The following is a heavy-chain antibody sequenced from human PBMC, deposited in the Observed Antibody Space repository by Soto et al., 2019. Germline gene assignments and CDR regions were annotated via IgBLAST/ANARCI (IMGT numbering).Heavy chain of an antibody. CDR3: ARRIAAAGPYYYYGMDV. CDR2: IIPIFGTA. CDR1: GGTFSSYA. D-gene: IGHD6-13*01. Sequence: ASVKVSCKASGGTFSSYAISWVRQAPGQGLEWMGGIIPIFGTANYAQKFQGRVTITADESTSTAYMELSSLRSEDTAVYYCARRIAAAGPYYYYGMDVWGQGTTVTVSS. J-gene: IGHJ6*02. V-gene: IGHV1-69*13.